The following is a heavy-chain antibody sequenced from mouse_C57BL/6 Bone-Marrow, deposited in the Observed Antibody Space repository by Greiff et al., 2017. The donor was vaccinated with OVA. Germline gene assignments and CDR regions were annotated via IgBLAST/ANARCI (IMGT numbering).Heavy chain of an antibody. Sequence: EVQLQQPGPVLVKPGASVKMSCKASGYTFTDYYMNWVKQSHGQSLEWIGVINPYNGGTSYNQKFKGKATLTVDKSSSTAYMELNSLTSEDSAVYDSARSPVVAKDYFDYWGQGTTLTVSS. CDR1: GYTFTDYY. J-gene: IGHJ2*01. V-gene: IGHV1-19*01. CDR2: INPYNGGT. D-gene: IGHD1-1*01. CDR3: ARSPVVAKDYFDY.